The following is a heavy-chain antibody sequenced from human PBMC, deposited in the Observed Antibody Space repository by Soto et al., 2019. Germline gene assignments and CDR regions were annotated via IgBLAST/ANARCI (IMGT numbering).Heavy chain of an antibody. CDR3: TRANWYSEY. CDR1: GGSINNHY. D-gene: IGHD2-8*01. CDR2: LYYTGST. V-gene: IGHV4-59*11. Sequence: QVQLQESGPGLVKPSETLFLTCTVSGGSINNHYWSWIRQPPGKGLEWIGYLYYTGSTNYNPFLKIRVTMSVDTSKNQPSLNLTSLTTEHTAMYYCTRANWYSEYWGQGTLVNVSS. J-gene: IGHJ4*02.